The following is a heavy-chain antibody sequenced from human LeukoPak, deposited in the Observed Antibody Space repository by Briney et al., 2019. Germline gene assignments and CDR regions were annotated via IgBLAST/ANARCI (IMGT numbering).Heavy chain of an antibody. J-gene: IGHJ4*02. CDR1: GFAFSSYS. D-gene: IGHD1-26*01. Sequence: GGALRLSCAASGFAFSSYSMNWVRQAPGKGLEWVSYISSSSSSIYYADSVKGRFTISRDNAQNSLYLQMHSVRDEDTAVYYCATSGSYRFDYWGQGTLVTVSS. V-gene: IGHV3-48*02. CDR3: ATSGSYRFDY. CDR2: ISSSSSSI.